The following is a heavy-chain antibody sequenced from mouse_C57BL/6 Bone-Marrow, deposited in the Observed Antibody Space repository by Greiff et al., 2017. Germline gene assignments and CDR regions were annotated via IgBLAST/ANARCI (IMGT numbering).Heavy chain of an antibody. CDR2: IYPGSGST. Sequence: QVQLQQPGAELVKPGASVKMSCKASGYTFTSYWITWVKQRPGQGLEWIGDIYPGSGSTNYNEKFKSKATLTVDTSSSPAYMQLSSLTSEDSAVYYCARPLLWYFDVWGTGTTVTVSS. J-gene: IGHJ1*03. CDR1: GYTFTSYW. V-gene: IGHV1-55*01. CDR3: ARPLLWYFDV.